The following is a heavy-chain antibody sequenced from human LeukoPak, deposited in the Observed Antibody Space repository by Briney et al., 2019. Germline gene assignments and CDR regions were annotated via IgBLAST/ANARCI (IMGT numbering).Heavy chain of an antibody. D-gene: IGHD1-20*01. CDR3: ARGTKGMTGAPSDY. V-gene: IGHV4-61*02. CDR1: GGSISSGSYY. J-gene: IGHJ4*02. Sequence: SETLSLTCTVSGGSISSGSYYWSWIRQPAGKGLEWIGRIYTSGSTNYNPSLKSRVTISVDTSKNQFSLKLSSVTAADTAVYYCARGTKGMTGAPSDYWGQGTLVTVSS. CDR2: IYTSGST.